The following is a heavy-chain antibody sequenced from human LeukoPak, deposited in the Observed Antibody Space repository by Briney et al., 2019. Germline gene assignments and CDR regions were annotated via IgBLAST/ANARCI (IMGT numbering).Heavy chain of an antibody. J-gene: IGHJ4*02. CDR2: IDEHGTTI. Sequence: GGSLRLSCAASGFTFSSYAMSWVRQAPGEGLVWVSRIDEHGTTIDYADSVRDRFTISRDNAKNTLYLHMNSLRAEDTAMYYCARDVGGAGSHWGQGSLVTVSS. CDR3: ARDVGGAGSH. V-gene: IGHV3-74*01. D-gene: IGHD3-10*01. CDR1: GFTFSSYA.